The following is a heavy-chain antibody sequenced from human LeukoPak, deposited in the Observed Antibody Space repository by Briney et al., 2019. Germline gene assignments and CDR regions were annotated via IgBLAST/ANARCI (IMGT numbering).Heavy chain of an antibody. V-gene: IGHV3-23*01. D-gene: IGHD6-13*01. CDR2: ISGSGGSR. CDR1: GFTFSLYA. J-gene: IGHJ4*02. Sequence: GGSLRLSCVASGFTFSLYAMSWVRQAPGKGLEWVSGISGSGGSRYNADSVKGRFTISRDNSKNTLYLQMNSLRAEDAAVYFCAKDSAAAGWPSYFDYWGQGTLVTVSS. CDR3: AKDSAAAGWPSYFDY.